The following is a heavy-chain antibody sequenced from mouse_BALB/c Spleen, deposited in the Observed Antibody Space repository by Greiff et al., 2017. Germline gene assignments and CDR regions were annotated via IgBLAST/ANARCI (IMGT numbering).Heavy chain of an antibody. J-gene: IGHJ4*01. CDR1: GYSITSGYY. D-gene: IGHD2-14*01. Sequence: EVKLQESGPGLVKPSQSLSLTCSVTGYSITSGYYWNWIRQFPGNKLEWMGYISYDGSNNYNPSLKNRISITRDTSKNQFFLKLNSVTTEDTATYYCARVKYRYDAMDDWGQGTSVTVSS. CDR3: ARVKYRYDAMDD. CDR2: ISYDGSN. V-gene: IGHV3-6*02.